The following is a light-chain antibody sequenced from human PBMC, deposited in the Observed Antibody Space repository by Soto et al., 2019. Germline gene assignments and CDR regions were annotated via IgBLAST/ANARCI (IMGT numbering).Light chain of an antibody. J-gene: IGLJ3*02. Sequence: QSVLTQPPSASGSLGQSVTISCTGASSDISGHNYVSWYQQHPGEAPKLMIYEVTKRPSWVPDRFSASKSGNTASLTVSGLQAEDEAAYYCTSYAGGNNWVFGGGTKVTV. CDR2: EVT. CDR1: SSDISGHNY. V-gene: IGLV2-8*01. CDR3: TSYAGGNNWV.